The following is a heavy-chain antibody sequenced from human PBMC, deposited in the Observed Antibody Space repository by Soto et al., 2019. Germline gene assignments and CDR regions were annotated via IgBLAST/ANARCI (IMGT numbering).Heavy chain of an antibody. Sequence: SETLSLTCTVSGVSITPYYWTWIRHPPGKGXXWXXYVXXXXNXXXNPSLKSRVTISLDTSKNQASLRLKSVTAADTAVYYCAREQYNWKLWGQGTLVTASS. CDR1: GVSITPYY. V-gene: IGHV4-59*01. CDR3: AREQYNWKL. J-gene: IGHJ4*02. D-gene: IGHD1-20*01. CDR2: VXXXXNX.